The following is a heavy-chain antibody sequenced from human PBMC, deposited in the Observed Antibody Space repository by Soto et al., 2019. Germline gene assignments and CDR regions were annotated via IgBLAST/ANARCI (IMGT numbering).Heavy chain of an antibody. CDR1: GYTFTSYY. D-gene: IGHD3-10*01. CDR3: ARALLWFGGPGAFDI. CDR2: INPSGGST. V-gene: IGHV1-46*01. Sequence: VSVKVSCKASGYTFTSYYMHWVRQAPGQGLEWMGIINPSGGSTSYAQKFQGRVTRTRDTSTSTVYMELSSLRSEDTAVYYCARALLWFGGPGAFDIWGQGTMVTVSS. J-gene: IGHJ3*02.